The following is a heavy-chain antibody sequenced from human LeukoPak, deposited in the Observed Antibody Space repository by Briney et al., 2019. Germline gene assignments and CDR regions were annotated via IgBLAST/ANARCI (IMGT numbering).Heavy chain of an antibody. D-gene: IGHD3-22*01. CDR1: GGSISSTSYY. CDR2: IYYSGST. Sequence: SETLSLTCTVSGGSISSTSYYWGWIRQPPGKGLEWIGNIYYSGSTYYNPSLNSRVTISVDTSKNQFSLKLSSVTAADTAVYYCARVTGYMIEDYFDYWGQGTLVTVSA. J-gene: IGHJ4*02. CDR3: ARVTGYMIEDYFDY. V-gene: IGHV4-39*07.